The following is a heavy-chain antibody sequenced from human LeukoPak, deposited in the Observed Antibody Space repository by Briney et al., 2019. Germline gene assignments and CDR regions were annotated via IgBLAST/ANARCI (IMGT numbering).Heavy chain of an antibody. D-gene: IGHD3-10*01. CDR2: IYYSGST. CDR3: ANGGGEWYYYGSGTPEWVY. CDR1: GASISTITYY. V-gene: IGHV4-39*01. Sequence: SETLSLTCSVSGASISTITYYWGWIRQTPGKGLEWIGSIYYSGSTYYNPSLKSRVTISVDTSKNQFSLKLSSVTAADTAVYYCANGGGEWYYYGSGTPEWVYWGQGTLVTVSS. J-gene: IGHJ4*02.